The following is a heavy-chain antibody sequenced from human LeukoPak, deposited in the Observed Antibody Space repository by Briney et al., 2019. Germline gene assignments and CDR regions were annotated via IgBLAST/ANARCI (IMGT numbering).Heavy chain of an antibody. D-gene: IGHD4-17*01. Sequence: GRSLRLSCAASGFTFSSYGMHWVRQAPGKGLEWVAVISYDGSNKYYADSVKGRFTISRDNSKNTLYLQMNSLRAEDTAVYYCAKYGDYEIDYWGQGTLVTVSS. J-gene: IGHJ4*02. V-gene: IGHV3-30*18. CDR2: ISYDGSNK. CDR1: GFTFSSYG. CDR3: AKYGDYEIDY.